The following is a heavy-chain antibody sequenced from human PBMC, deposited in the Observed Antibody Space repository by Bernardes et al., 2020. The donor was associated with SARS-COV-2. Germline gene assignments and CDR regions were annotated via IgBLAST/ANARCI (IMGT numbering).Heavy chain of an antibody. V-gene: IGHV3-33*01. CDR2: IWYDGSNT. J-gene: IGHJ5*02. CDR1: GFTFSSYG. CDR3: ARDGGGVDWFDP. D-gene: IGHD2-8*02. Sequence: SLKISCAASGFTFSSYGMHWVRQAPGTGLEWVAVIWYDGSNTYYADSVKGRFTISRDNSKNTLYLQMNSLRAEDTAVYYCARDGGGVDWFDPWGQGTLVTVSS.